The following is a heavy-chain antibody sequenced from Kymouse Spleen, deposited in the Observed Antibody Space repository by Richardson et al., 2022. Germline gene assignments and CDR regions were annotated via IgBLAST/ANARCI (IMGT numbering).Heavy chain of an antibody. CDR2: TYYRSKWYN. V-gene: IGHV6-1*01. CDR3: ARDESYYYGSGSYDWFDP. Sequence: QVQLQQSGPGLVKPSQTLSLTCAISGDSVSSNSAAWNWIRQSPSRGLEWLGRTYYRSKWYNDYAVSVKSRITINPDTSKNQFSLQLNSVTPEDTAVYYCARDESYYYGSGSYDWFDPWGQGTLVTVSS. J-gene: IGHJ5*02. CDR1: GDSVSSNSAA. D-gene: IGHD3-10*01.